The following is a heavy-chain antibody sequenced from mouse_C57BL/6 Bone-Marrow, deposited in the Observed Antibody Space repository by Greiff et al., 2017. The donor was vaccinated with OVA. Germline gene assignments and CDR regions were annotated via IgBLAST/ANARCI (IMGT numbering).Heavy chain of an antibody. J-gene: IGHJ4*01. V-gene: IGHV3-6*01. CDR1: GYSITSGYY. CDR2: ISYDGSN. CDR3: AKIPDCYGSSYEEAMDY. D-gene: IGHD1-1*01. Sequence: EVKLQESGPGLVKPSQSLSLTCSVTGYSITSGYYWNWIRQFPGNILEWMGYISYDGSNNYNPSLKNRISITRDTSKNQFFLKLNFVPTEHTATYYCAKIPDCYGSSYEEAMDYWGTGTSVTVSS.